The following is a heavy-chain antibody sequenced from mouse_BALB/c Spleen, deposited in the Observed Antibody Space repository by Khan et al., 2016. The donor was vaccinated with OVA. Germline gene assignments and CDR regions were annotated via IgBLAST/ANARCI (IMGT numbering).Heavy chain of an antibody. V-gene: IGHV1S136*01. CDR2: INPYNDGT. Sequence: VRLQQSGPELVKPGTSLKMSCRASGFTFTNSFIHWVKQTPGQGLEWIGYINPYNDGTKYNEKFKGKATMTSDKSSITAYMELSSLTSEDSAVYYCARVYGSDFWVTFWGQGTLVTVSA. J-gene: IGHJ3*01. D-gene: IGHD1-1*01. CDR1: GFTFTNSF. CDR3: ARVYGSDFWVTF.